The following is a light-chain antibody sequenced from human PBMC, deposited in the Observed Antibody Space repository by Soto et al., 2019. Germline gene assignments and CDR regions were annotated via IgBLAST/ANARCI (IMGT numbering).Light chain of an antibody. V-gene: IGKV3-11*01. CDR3: QQRSNWPHSIT. Sequence: EIVLTQSPATLSLSPGERATLSCRASQSLSGYLAYYQQKPGQAPRLLIYDASNRATGIPARFGGSGSETDFTLTISSLEPEDFAVYYCQQRSNWPHSITFGQGTRLEIK. J-gene: IGKJ5*01. CDR2: DAS. CDR1: QSLSGY.